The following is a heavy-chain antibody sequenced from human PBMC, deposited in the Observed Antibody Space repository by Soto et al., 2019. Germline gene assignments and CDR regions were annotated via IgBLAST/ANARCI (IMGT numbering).Heavy chain of an antibody. CDR3: ARDLKGMVRGMPYYLDY. D-gene: IGHD3-10*01. V-gene: IGHV3-33*01. Sequence: QVQLVESGGGVVQPGRSLKLSCAASGFTVDSYGMHWVRQVPGKGLQWVAVIWYDGSNRYYAESVKCRFTVSRDNSKNTLYLQMSSLRDEYTAVYYCARDLKGMVRGMPYYLDYWGQGTQVTVSS. CDR2: IWYDGSNR. CDR1: GFTVDSYG. J-gene: IGHJ4*02.